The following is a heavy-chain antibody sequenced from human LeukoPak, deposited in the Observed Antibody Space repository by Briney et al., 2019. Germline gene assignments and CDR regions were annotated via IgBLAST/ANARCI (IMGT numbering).Heavy chain of an antibody. J-gene: IGHJ4*02. V-gene: IGHV4-4*02. Sequence: SETLFLTCAVSGGSISSNNWWSWVRQPPGKGLEWIGEIYHSGTTNYNSSLKSRVTISVDKPKNQFSLKLSPVTAADTAIYYCARASGYINRHCDYWGQGTLVTVSS. D-gene: IGHD6-13*01. CDR3: ARASGYINRHCDY. CDR2: IYHSGTT. CDR1: GGSISSNNW.